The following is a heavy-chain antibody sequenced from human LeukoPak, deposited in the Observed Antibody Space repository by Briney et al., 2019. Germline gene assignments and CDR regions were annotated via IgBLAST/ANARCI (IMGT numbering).Heavy chain of an antibody. J-gene: IGHJ4*02. D-gene: IGHD2-2*01. CDR3: TRDVRQLLDW. CDR1: GFTFSSYS. CDR2: IRSKAYGGTT. V-gene: IGHV3-49*04. Sequence: PGGSLRLSCAASGFTFSSYSMNWVRQAPGKGLEWVGFIRSKAYGGTTEYAASVKGRFTISRDDSKSIAYLQMNSLKTEDTAVYYCTRDVRQLLDWWGQGTLVTVSS.